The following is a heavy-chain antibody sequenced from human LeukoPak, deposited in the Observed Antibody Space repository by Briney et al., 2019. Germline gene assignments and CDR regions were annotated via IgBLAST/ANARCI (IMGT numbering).Heavy chain of an antibody. V-gene: IGHV1-2*02. D-gene: IGHD3-16*02. CDR1: GYTFTVYD. J-gene: IGHJ4*02. CDR2: INPNSGGT. CDR3: ASVAPLGLGAFSFLRFWDY. Sequence: ASGKVSCKASGYTFTVYDMHWGRQAPGQRLEWRGWINPNSGGTKYAQKFQGRGTMTRDTSISTAYMELSRLRSEDTAVYYCASVAPLGLGAFSFLRFWDYWGQGTLVTVSS.